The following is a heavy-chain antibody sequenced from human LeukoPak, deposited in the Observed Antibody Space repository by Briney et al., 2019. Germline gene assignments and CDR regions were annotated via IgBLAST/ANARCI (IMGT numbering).Heavy chain of an antibody. CDR1: GYSFTNYW. CDR2: IYPGDSDT. J-gene: IGHJ4*02. CDR3: ARAGSQCYDFWSGYYTGMGSQYYFDY. V-gene: IGHV5-51*01. D-gene: IGHD3-3*01. Sequence: GESLKISCKGSGYSFTNYWIGWVRQMPGKGLEWMGIIYPGDSDTRYSPSFQGQVTISADMSISTAYLQWSSLKASDTAMYYCARAGSQCYDFWSGYYTGMGSQYYFDYWGQGTLVTVSS.